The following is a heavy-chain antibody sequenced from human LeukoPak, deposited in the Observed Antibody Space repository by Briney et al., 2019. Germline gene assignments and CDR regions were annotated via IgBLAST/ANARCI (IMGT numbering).Heavy chain of an antibody. D-gene: IGHD3-22*01. V-gene: IGHV1-69*05. CDR3: ARVDSSGLDYDY. Sequence: SVKVSCKASGGTFSSYAISWVRQAPGQGLEWMGRIIPIFGTANYAQEFQGRVTITTDESTSTAYMELSSLRSEDTAVYYCARVDSSGLDYDYWGQGTLVTVSS. CDR1: GGTFSSYA. CDR2: IIPIFGTA. J-gene: IGHJ4*02.